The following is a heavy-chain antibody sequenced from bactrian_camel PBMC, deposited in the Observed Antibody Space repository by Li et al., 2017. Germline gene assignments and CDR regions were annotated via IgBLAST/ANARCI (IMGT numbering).Heavy chain of an antibody. V-gene: IGHV3S1*01. CDR2: MHTRTGYT. J-gene: IGHJ4*01. CDR1: GATPARLC. Sequence: VQLVESGGGSVQSGGSLRLSCARSGATPARLCVGWFRQAPGKEREGVAFMHTRTGYTGYADSVKGRFTISKDNANTALYLQMDSLEPQDSGKYYCASGAIFSCRPDGPEWDRSGHFWGRGTQVTVS. D-gene: IGHD3*01. CDR3: ASGAIFSCRPDGPEWDRSGHF.